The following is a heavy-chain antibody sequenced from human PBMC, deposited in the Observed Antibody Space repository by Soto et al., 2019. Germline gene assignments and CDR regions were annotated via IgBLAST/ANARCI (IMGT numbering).Heavy chain of an antibody. V-gene: IGHV4-59*01. CDR1: GGSISSYY. CDR3: AREDTGDFDY. J-gene: IGHJ4*02. CDR2: IYYSGST. D-gene: IGHD1-1*01. Sequence: ETLSLTCTVAGGSISSYYWSWIRQPPGKGLEWIGYIYYSGSTNYNPSLKSRVTISVDTSKNQFSLKLSSVTAADTAVYYCAREDTGDFDYWGQGTLVTVSS.